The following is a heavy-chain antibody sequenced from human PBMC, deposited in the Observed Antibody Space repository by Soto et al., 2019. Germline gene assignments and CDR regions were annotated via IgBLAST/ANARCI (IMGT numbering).Heavy chain of an antibody. D-gene: IGHD1-1*01. J-gene: IGHJ5*02. Sequence: GSLKISCKGSGYSFTSYWIGWMRQMPGKGLEWMGIIYPGDSDTRYSPSFQGQVTISADKSISTAYLQWSSLKASDTAIYYCARRGRALADDWFDPWGQGTLVTASS. CDR1: GYSFTSYW. CDR3: ARRGRALADDWFDP. V-gene: IGHV5-51*01. CDR2: IYPGDSDT.